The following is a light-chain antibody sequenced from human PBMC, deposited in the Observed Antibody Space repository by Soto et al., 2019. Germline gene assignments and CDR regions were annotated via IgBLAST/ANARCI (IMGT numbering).Light chain of an antibody. V-gene: IGKV1-5*01. CDR3: QQLNSYPLT. Sequence: GERVTITCRASQTVNTWLAWYQHKPGKAPKLLIYDASVLETGVPSRFSGFSSGTEFTLTISSLQPEDFATYYCQQLNSYPLTFGGGTKVDIK. CDR1: QTVNTW. CDR2: DAS. J-gene: IGKJ4*01.